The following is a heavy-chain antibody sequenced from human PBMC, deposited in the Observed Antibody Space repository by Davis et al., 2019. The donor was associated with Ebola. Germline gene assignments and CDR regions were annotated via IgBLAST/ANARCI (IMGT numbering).Heavy chain of an antibody. CDR1: GYTFTSYA. CDR2: INAGNGNP. Sequence: ASVKVSCKASGYTFTSYAMHWVRQAPGQRLEWMGWINAGNGNPKYSQKFQGRVTITRDTSASTAYMELSSLRSEDTAVYYCARVPHQNRGFDYWGQGTLVTVSS. CDR3: ARVPHQNRGFDY. D-gene: IGHD1/OR15-1a*01. V-gene: IGHV1-3*01. J-gene: IGHJ4*02.